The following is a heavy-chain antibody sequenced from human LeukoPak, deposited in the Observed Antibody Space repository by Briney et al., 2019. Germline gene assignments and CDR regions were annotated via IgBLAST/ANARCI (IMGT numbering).Heavy chain of an antibody. D-gene: IGHD3-10*01. Sequence: SQTLSLTCAVSGGSISSGGYSWSWIRQPPGKGLEWIGYIYHSGSTYYNPSLKSRVTISVDRSKNQFSLKLSSVTAADTAVYYCAGSSMVRGVIRAYYGMDVWGQGTTVTVSS. CDR3: AGSSMVRGVIRAYYGMDV. CDR1: GGSISSGGYS. V-gene: IGHV4-30-2*01. J-gene: IGHJ6*02. CDR2: IYHSGST.